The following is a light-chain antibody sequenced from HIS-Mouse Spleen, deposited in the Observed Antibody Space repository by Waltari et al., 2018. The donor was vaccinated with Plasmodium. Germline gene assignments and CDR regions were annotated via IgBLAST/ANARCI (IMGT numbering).Light chain of an antibody. Sequence: SYELTQPPSVSVSPGQTARITCSGDALPKKSAYWYQQKSGQAPVLVIYEDSKRPSGSPERFSGASSGTMATWTIRGAQVEDEADYYCYSTDSSGNHRVFGGGTKLTVL. CDR3: YSTDSSGNHRV. V-gene: IGLV3-10*01. CDR1: ALPKKS. CDR2: EDS. J-gene: IGLJ3*02.